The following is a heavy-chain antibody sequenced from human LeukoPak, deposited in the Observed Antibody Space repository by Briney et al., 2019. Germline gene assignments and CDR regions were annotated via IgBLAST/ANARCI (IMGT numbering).Heavy chain of an antibody. D-gene: IGHD2-2*03. Sequence: PSETLSLTCSVSGASITTTNFWWTWIRQSPGRGLEWIGYIHDRGSDKYNPALESRATLSVDTSKNQFSLKLNSVTAADTAVYYCARGLDSVTWGPFDIWGQGTVVTVSS. J-gene: IGHJ3*02. CDR1: GASITTTNFW. CDR3: ARGLDSVTWGPFDI. V-gene: IGHV4-61*01. CDR2: IHDRGSD.